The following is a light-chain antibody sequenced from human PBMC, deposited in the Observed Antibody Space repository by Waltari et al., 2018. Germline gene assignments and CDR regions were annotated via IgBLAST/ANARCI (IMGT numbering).Light chain of an antibody. CDR2: HSS. J-gene: IGKJ1*01. V-gene: IGKV3-20*01. CDR3: QNYERLPAT. CDR1: QSVSIY. Sequence: EIVLTQSPGTLSLSPAERATLACRASQSVSIYLAWYQQKPGQAPRLLMYHSSTRATGIPDRFSGSGSGTDFSLTISRLEPEDFAVYYCQNYERLPATFGQGTKVEIK.